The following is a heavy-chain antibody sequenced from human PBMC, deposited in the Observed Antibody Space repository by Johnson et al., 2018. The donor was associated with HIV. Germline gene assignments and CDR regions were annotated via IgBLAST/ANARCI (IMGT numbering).Heavy chain of an antibody. Sequence: QVQLVESGGGVVQPGRSLRLSCAASGFTFSSYAIHWVRQAPGKGLEWVAVISYGGGKKYYGDAVEGRFTISKDISKNTLYLQRDSLRPEDTAVYYCARGRKDIEAADGLDNDAFDMWGQGTLVTVSS. CDR1: GFTFSSYA. J-gene: IGHJ3*02. CDR3: ARGRKDIEAADGLDNDAFDM. D-gene: IGHD5-12*01. V-gene: IGHV3-30*04. CDR2: ISYGGGKK.